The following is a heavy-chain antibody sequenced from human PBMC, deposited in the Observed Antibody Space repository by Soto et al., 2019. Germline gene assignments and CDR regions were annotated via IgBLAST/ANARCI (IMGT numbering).Heavy chain of an antibody. J-gene: IGHJ4*02. D-gene: IGHD3-10*01. V-gene: IGHV3-7*04. CDR1: GFAFINYW. Sequence: GGSLRLSCETSGFAFINYWMSWGRQLPGKGLEWVANIRQDGSEINYVDSVRGRFTISRDNAKSSLNLQMNSLRAEDTAVYHCVRSSGWTGDYWGQGILVTVSS. CDR2: IRQDGSEI. CDR3: VRSSGWTGDY.